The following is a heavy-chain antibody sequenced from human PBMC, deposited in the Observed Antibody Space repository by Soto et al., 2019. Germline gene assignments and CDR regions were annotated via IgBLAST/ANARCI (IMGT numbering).Heavy chain of an antibody. D-gene: IGHD1-7*01. J-gene: IGHJ5*02. CDR1: GGTITSYY. Sequence: SETLSLTCTVSGGTITSYYWSWIRQPPGKGLEWIGQIYYTGSTNYNPSLKSRVTISVDRSKNQFSLRLSSVTAADTAVYYRAMAKTTLYNWFDPWGQGTLVTVSS. CDR2: IYYTGST. CDR3: AMAKTTLYNWFDP. V-gene: IGHV4-59*08.